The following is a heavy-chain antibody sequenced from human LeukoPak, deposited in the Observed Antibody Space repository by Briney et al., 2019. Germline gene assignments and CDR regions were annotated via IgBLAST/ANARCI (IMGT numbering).Heavy chain of an antibody. Sequence: HAGGSLRLSCAASGFTFSTYAVNWVRQAPGKGLEWVSAISGNGDITYYADSVRGRFTISRDNSKNTLYLQMNSLRAEDTAVYYCARVKRDCSGGSCYSYDYWGQGTLVTVSS. CDR1: GFTFSTYA. D-gene: IGHD2-15*01. CDR3: ARVKRDCSGGSCYSYDY. V-gene: IGHV3-23*01. CDR2: ISGNGDIT. J-gene: IGHJ4*02.